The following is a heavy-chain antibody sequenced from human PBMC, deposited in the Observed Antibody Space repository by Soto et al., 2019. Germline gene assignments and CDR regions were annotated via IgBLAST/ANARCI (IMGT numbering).Heavy chain of an antibody. CDR2: MNPNSGNT. Sequence: ASVKVSCKASGYTFTSYGINWVRQATGQGLEWMGWMNPNSGNTGYAQKFQGRVTMTRNTSISTAYMELSSLRSEDTAVYYCARDPVPYYYYYGMDVWGQGTTVTVSS. CDR1: GYTFTSYG. J-gene: IGHJ6*02. CDR3: ARDPVPYYYYYGMDV. V-gene: IGHV1-8*02.